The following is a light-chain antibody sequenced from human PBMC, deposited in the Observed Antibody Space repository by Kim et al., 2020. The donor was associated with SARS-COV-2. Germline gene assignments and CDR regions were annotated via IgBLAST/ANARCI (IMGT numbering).Light chain of an antibody. CDR2: GTS. Sequence: LSPGEGATLSCRASQSVSRIYLAWYQQRPGQAPRLLIYGTSSRATGIPDRFSGSGSGTDFTLTISRLEPEDFAVYYCQQYSNSLGTFGQGTKLEI. V-gene: IGKV3-20*01. J-gene: IGKJ2*02. CDR1: QSVSRIY. CDR3: QQYSNSLGT.